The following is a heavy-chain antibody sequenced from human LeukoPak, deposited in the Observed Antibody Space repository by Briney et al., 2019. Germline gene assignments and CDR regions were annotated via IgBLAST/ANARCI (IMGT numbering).Heavy chain of an antibody. J-gene: IGHJ6*03. Sequence: GGSLRLSCAASGFTFSSYGMHWVRQAPGKGLEWVAFIRYDGSNKYYADSVKGRFTISRDNSKNTLYLQMNSLRAEDTAVYYCAKEGIHMHYYYMDVWGRGTTVTVSS. D-gene: IGHD6-13*01. V-gene: IGHV3-30*02. CDR2: IRYDGSNK. CDR3: AKEGIHMHYYYMDV. CDR1: GFTFSSYG.